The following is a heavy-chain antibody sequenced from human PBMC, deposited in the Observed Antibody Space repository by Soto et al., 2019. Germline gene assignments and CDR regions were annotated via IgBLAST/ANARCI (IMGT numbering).Heavy chain of an antibody. D-gene: IGHD3-10*01. J-gene: IGHJ6*01. V-gene: IGHV3-30*18. CDR3: AKEQKDDSGLGTYYVPYGMDV. Sequence: QVQLVESGGGVVQPGRSLRLSCVASGFTFSNFGMHWVRQAPGKGLEWVALTSFDGNKNYYADSVKGRFTLSRDNSKITLYLQMYSLNSEDTALYFCAKEQKDDSGLGTYYVPYGMDVWGQWTTVTVSS. CDR1: GFTFSNFG. CDR2: TSFDGNKN.